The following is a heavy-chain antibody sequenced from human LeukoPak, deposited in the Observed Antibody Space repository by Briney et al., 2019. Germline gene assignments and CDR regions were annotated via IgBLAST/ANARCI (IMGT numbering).Heavy chain of an antibody. CDR2: INPSGGST. D-gene: IGHD2-15*01. CDR1: RYTFTSCY. Sequence: ASVKVSCKPSRYTFTSCYLHWVRQAPGQGLEWMGIINPSGGSTSYAQKFQGRVTMTRDTSTSTVYMELSSLRSEDTAVYYCARDGDIVVGVAATRYYCMDVWGQGTTVTVSS. J-gene: IGHJ6*02. V-gene: IGHV1-46*03. CDR3: ARDGDIVVGVAATRYYCMDV.